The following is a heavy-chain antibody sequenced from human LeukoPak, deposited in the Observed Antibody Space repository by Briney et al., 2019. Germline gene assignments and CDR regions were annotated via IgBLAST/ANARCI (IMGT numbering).Heavy chain of an antibody. CDR1: GFTFSDYY. CDR2: ISSSSSYT. Sequence: PGGSQRLSCAASGFTFSDYYMSWIRQAPGKGLEWVSYISSSSSYTNYADSVKGRFTISRDNAKNSLYLQMNSLRAEDTAVYYCARAVPFASNWFDPWGQGTLVTVSS. V-gene: IGHV3-11*05. D-gene: IGHD3-10*01. CDR3: ARAVPFASNWFDP. J-gene: IGHJ5*02.